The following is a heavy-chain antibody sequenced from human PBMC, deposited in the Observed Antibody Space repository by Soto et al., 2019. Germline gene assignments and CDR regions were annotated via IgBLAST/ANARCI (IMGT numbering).Heavy chain of an antibody. Sequence: SETLSLTCTVSGDSLSSGGHYWSWIRQHPGKGLEWIGHIYDSVNTYYSPSLRSRVTISADMSKNQFSLNLRSVTAADTAVYYCARVDHRGHSAILTDYWGQGTLATVSS. CDR3: ARVDHRGHSAILTDY. CDR1: GDSLSSGGHY. D-gene: IGHD3-9*01. CDR2: IYDSVNT. V-gene: IGHV4-31*03. J-gene: IGHJ4*02.